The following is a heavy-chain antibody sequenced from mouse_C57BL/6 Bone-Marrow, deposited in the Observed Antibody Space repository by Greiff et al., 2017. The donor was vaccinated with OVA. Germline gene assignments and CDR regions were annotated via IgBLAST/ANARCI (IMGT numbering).Heavy chain of an antibody. CDR1: GYTFTSYG. J-gene: IGHJ2*01. Sequence: VQLQQSGAELARPGASVKLSCKASGYTFTSYGISWVKQRTGQGLEWIGEIYPRSGNTYYNEKFKGKATLTADKSSSTAYMELRSLTSEDSAVYFCARGAGAYSEYYFDYWGQGTTLTVSS. CDR3: ARGAGAYSEYYFDY. CDR2: IYPRSGNT. V-gene: IGHV1-81*01. D-gene: IGHD2-10*01.